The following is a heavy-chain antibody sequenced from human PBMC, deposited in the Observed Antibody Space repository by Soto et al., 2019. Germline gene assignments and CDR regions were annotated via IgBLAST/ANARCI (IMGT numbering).Heavy chain of an antibody. CDR3: ARRTFYVWGSYRDHYGMDV. J-gene: IGHJ6*02. D-gene: IGHD3-16*02. Sequence: ASVKVSCKASGYTFTSYAMHWVRQAPGQRLEWMGWINAGNGNTKYSQKFQGRVTITRDTSASTAYMELSSLRSEDTAVYYCARRTFYVWGSYRDHYGMDVWGQGTTVTVSS. V-gene: IGHV1-3*01. CDR1: GYTFTSYA. CDR2: INAGNGNT.